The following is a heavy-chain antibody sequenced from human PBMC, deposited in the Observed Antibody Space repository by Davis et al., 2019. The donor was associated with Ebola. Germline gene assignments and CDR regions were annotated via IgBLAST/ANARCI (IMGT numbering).Heavy chain of an antibody. CDR2: IYYSGST. CDR3: ARGGITTVAGSPLYYYYGMDV. D-gene: IGHD6-19*01. J-gene: IGHJ6*04. CDR1: GGSISSSIYY. V-gene: IGHV4-39*07. Sequence: SETLSLTCTVSGGSISSSIYYWGWIRQPPGKGLEWIGSIYYSGSTYYNPSLRSRVTISVDTSKNQVSLKLSSVTAADTAVYYCARGGITTVAGSPLYYYYGMDVWGKGTTVTVSS.